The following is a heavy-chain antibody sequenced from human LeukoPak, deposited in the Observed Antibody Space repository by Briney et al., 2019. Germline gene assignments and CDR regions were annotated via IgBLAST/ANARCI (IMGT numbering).Heavy chain of an antibody. CDR3: ARHGIAAAGGGNYYYMDV. Sequence: GESLKISCKGSGYSFTSYWIGWVRQMPGKGLEWMGIIYPGDSDTRYSPSFQGQVTISADKSISTAYLQWSSLKASDTAMYYCARHGIAAAGGGNYYYMDVWGKGTTVTVSS. V-gene: IGHV5-51*01. CDR1: GYSFTSYW. D-gene: IGHD6-13*01. CDR2: IYPGDSDT. J-gene: IGHJ6*03.